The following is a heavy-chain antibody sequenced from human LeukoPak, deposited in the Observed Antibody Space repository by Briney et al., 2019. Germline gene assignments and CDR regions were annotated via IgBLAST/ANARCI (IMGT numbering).Heavy chain of an antibody. CDR1: GFTFSSYA. CDR2: ISGSGGTT. D-gene: IGHD1-7*01. Sequence: AGGSLRLSCPASGFTFSSYAMSWVRQAPGKGLEWVSGISGSGGTTYYADSVKGRLTVSRDTSKNTLYLQMNSLRADDTAVYYCAKSANKYNWNYGPFDFWGQGILVTVSS. J-gene: IGHJ4*02. V-gene: IGHV3-23*01. CDR3: AKSANKYNWNYGPFDF.